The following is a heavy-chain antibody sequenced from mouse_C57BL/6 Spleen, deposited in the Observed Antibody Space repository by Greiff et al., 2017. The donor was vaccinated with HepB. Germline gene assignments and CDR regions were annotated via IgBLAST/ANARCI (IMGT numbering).Heavy chain of an antibody. V-gene: IGHV1-81*01. D-gene: IGHD2-3*01. CDR1: GYTFTSYG. J-gene: IGHJ2*01. Sequence: QVQLKESGAELARPGASVKLSCKASGYTFTSYGISWVKQRTGQGLEWIGEIYPRSGNTYYNEKFKGKATLTADKSYSTAYMELRSLTSEDSAVYFCARYEDDYFDYWGQGTTLTVSS. CDR3: ARYEDDYFDY. CDR2: IYPRSGNT.